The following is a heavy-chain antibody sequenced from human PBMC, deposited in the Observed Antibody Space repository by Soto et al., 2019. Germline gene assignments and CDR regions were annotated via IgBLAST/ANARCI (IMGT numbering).Heavy chain of an antibody. Sequence: QLLESGGGLVQPGGSLKLSCAASGFTFSGSAMHWVRQASGKGLEWVGRIRSKANSYATAYAASVKGRFTISRDDSKNTAYLQMNSLKTEDTAVYYCTTRESCSGGSCTLFDYWGQGTLVTVSS. J-gene: IGHJ4*02. D-gene: IGHD2-15*01. V-gene: IGHV3-73*01. CDR2: IRSKANSYAT. CDR3: TTRESCSGGSCTLFDY. CDR1: GFTFSGSA.